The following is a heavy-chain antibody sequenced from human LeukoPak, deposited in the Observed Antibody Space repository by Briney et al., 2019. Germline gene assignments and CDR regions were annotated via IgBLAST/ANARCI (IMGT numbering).Heavy chain of an antibody. Sequence: ASVKVSCKASGGTFSSYAISWVRQAPGQGLEWMGGIIPIFGTANYAQKFQGRVTITADESTSTAYMELSSLRSEDTAVYYCGYILRYFDWLKTNPTSGYYYMDVWGKGTTVTVSS. CDR1: GGTFSSYA. CDR2: IIPIFGTA. D-gene: IGHD3-9*01. J-gene: IGHJ6*03. CDR3: GYILRYFDWLKTNPTSGYYYMDV. V-gene: IGHV1-69*13.